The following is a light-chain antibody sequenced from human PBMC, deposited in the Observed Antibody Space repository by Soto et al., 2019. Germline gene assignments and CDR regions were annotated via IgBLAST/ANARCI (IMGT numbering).Light chain of an antibody. CDR2: GAS. CDR3: QQYNNWPFT. CDR1: QSVNSN. V-gene: IGKV3-15*01. J-gene: IGKJ3*01. Sequence: EIMITQSPVTLSVSPWERATLSCRASQSVNSNLAWYQQKPGQAPRLLIYGASTRATGIPASFIGNGSGTEFTLTASSLQPEDFAVYYCQQYNNWPFTFGPGTKVDNK.